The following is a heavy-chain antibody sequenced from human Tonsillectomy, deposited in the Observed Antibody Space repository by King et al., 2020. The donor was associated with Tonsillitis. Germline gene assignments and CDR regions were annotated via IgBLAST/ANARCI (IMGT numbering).Heavy chain of an antibody. CDR1: GFTFSTSD. Sequence: HVQLVESGGGVVQPGRSLRLSCAASGFTFSTSDMHWVRQAPGKGLEWVALMSYDGSDKYYADSVKGRFAVSRDNPKNTLYLQMNSLRAEDTAVYSCARGELGWFTSSPSVHYYYMDVWGRGTAVTVSS. CDR2: MSYDGSDK. D-gene: IGHD3/OR15-3a*01. J-gene: IGHJ6*03. V-gene: IGHV3-30*01. CDR3: ARGELGWFTSSPSVHYYYMDV.